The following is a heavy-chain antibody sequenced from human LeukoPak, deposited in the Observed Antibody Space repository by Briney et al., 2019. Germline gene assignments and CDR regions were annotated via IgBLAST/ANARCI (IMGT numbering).Heavy chain of an antibody. Sequence: SQTPSLTCAISGDSVSSNSAAWNWIRQSPSRGLEWLGRTYYGPKWYNDYGVSVKSRITINADTSKNQFSLQLNSVTPEDTAVYYCARRRWNHYGMDVWGQGTTVTVSS. CDR3: ARRRWNHYGMDV. CDR1: GDSVSSNSAA. J-gene: IGHJ6*02. CDR2: TYYGPKWYN. D-gene: IGHD1-1*01. V-gene: IGHV6-1*01.